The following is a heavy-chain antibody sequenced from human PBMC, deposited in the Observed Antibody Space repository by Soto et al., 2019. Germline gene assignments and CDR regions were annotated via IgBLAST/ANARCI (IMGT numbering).Heavy chain of an antibody. D-gene: IGHD2-2*01. CDR2: IDPSDSYT. J-gene: IGHJ6*02. Sequence: GESLKISCKGSGYSFTSYWISWVRQMPGKGLEWMGRIDPSDSYTNYSPSFHGHVTLSADKSISTAYLQWSSLKASDTAMYYCARHRVVPAAIKYYYGMDVWGQGTTVTVSS. CDR1: GYSFTSYW. V-gene: IGHV5-10-1*01. CDR3: ARHRVVPAAIKYYYGMDV.